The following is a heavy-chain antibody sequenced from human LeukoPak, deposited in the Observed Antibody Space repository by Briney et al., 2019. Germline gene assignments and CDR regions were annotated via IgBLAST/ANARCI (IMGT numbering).Heavy chain of an antibody. Sequence: PGGSLRLSCAASGFTFTTYKMNWVRQAPGKGLEWVSSISGSGTYMYYADSLKGRFTISRDNAKNSLYLQMNSLRAEDTAVYYCAREGDSSGWYSAYWGQGTLVTVSS. CDR3: AREGDSSGWYSAY. J-gene: IGHJ4*02. CDR1: GFTFTTYK. V-gene: IGHV3-21*01. D-gene: IGHD6-19*01. CDR2: ISGSGTYM.